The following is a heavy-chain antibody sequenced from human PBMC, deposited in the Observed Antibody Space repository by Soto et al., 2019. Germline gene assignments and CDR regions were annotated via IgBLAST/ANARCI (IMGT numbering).Heavy chain of an antibody. D-gene: IGHD1-26*01. Sequence: QVQLVQSGAEVKKPGSSVKVSCKASGGTFSSYAISWVRQAPGQGLEWMGGIIPIFGTANYAQKFQGRVTITADESTRTAYMELSSLRSEETAVYYCASPPVAATYYYGMDVWGQGTTVTVSS. CDR2: IIPIFGTA. CDR1: GGTFSSYA. CDR3: ASPPVAATYYYGMDV. V-gene: IGHV1-69*12. J-gene: IGHJ6*02.